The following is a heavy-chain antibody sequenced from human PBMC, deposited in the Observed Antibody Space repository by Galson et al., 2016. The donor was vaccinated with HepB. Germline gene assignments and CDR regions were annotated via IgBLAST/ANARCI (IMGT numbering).Heavy chain of an antibody. CDR3: ARGSPYYNSDAGLGYYFYAMDV. CDR2: ISIYNGYT. V-gene: IGHV1-18*01. CDR1: GYSFTNYG. J-gene: IGHJ6*02. D-gene: IGHD3-10*01. Sequence: QSGAEVKKPGASVKVSCKASGYSFTNYGISWVRQAPGQGLEWMGWISIYNGYTHYAHKLQGRVTMTTDTSTRTAYMELRGLRSDDTALYFCARGSPYYNSDAGLGYYFYAMDVWGQGTTVTVSS.